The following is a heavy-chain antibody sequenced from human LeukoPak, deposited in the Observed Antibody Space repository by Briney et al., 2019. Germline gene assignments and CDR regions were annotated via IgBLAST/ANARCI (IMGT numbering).Heavy chain of an antibody. V-gene: IGHV3-66*01. CDR1: GFTVSSNY. D-gene: IGHD2-15*01. CDR2: IYSDGST. Sequence: RTGGSLGLSCAASGFTVSSNYMSWVRQAPGKGLEWISVIYSDGSTYYADSVKGRFTISRDKSKNTLYLQMNSLRDEDTAVYYCARSAGYPRSVNGYFDYWGQGTLVTVSS. CDR3: ARSAGYPRSVNGYFDY. J-gene: IGHJ4*02.